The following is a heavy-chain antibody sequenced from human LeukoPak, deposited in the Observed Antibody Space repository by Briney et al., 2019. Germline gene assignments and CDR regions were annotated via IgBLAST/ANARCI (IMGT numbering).Heavy chain of an antibody. Sequence: PGGTLRLSCAASGFTFSSYSMNWVRQAPGKGLEWVSSISSSSSYIYYADSVKGRFTISRDNARNSLYLQMNSLRAEDTAVYYCAELGITMIGGVWGKGTTVTISS. V-gene: IGHV3-21*01. J-gene: IGHJ6*04. CDR3: AELGITMIGGV. CDR1: GFTFSSYS. D-gene: IGHD3-10*02. CDR2: ISSSSSYI.